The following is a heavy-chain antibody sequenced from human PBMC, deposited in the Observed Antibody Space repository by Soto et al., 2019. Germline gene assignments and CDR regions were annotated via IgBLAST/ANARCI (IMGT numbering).Heavy chain of an antibody. J-gene: IGHJ4*02. CDR1: GFTFTSNS. V-gene: IGHV3-23*01. CDR2: VNPGGYST. Sequence: EVQLLQSGGGLVQPGGSLRLSCAASGFTFTSNSMPWVRRTPGKGLEWVAAVNPGGYSTYYADSVKGRFTISRDNSNKTLYLQRNSLRAEDTAVYYCAKDLRAGSGYDFDYRDQGTLVTVSS. D-gene: IGHD5-12*01. CDR3: AKDLRAGSGYDFDY.